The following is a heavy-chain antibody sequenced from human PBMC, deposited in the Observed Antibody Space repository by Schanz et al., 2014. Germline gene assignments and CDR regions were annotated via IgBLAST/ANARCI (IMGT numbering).Heavy chain of an antibody. Sequence: VQLVESGGGVVQPGGSLRLSCVGSGYSFSDYDMYWIRQAPGKGLEWLAFLRCDGSRRDYADSVKGRFTISRDNSRNTLSLQMSSLRPEDTAVYYCAKDPPRGVRTPIKPTLDYWGQGTRVTVS. D-gene: IGHD3-10*01. V-gene: IGHV3-30*02. CDR1: GYSFSDYD. J-gene: IGHJ4*02. CDR2: LRCDGSRR. CDR3: AKDPPRGVRTPIKPTLDY.